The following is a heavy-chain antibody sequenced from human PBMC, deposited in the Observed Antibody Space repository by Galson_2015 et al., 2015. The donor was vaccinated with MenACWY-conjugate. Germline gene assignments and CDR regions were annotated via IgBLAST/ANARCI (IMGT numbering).Heavy chain of an antibody. Sequence: QSGAEVKKPGESLKISCTATGYTFTTYWIGWVRQMPGKGLEWMGLISPGDSNTRYSPSFQGQVTLSADKSITTAYLQWSSLKASDTAMYCCARHPPGGRGMDVWGRGTTVTVSS. V-gene: IGHV5-51*01. CDR1: GYTFTTYW. J-gene: IGHJ6*02. D-gene: IGHD1-26*01. CDR2: ISPGDSNT. CDR3: ARHPPGGRGMDV.